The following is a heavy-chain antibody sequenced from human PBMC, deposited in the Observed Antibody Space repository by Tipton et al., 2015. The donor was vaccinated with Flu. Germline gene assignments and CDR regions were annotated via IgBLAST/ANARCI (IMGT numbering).Heavy chain of an antibody. CDR3: AIRGSRGYRRAFDI. CDR1: GGSISSGGYY. J-gene: IGHJ3*02. D-gene: IGHD3-22*01. V-gene: IGHV4-31*03. CDR2: IYYSGST. Sequence: TLSLTCTVSGGSISSGGYYWSWIRQHPGKGLEWIGYIYYSGSTYYNPSLKSRVTISVDTSKNQFSLKLSSVTAADTAVYYCAIRGSRGYRRAFDIWGRGTMVTVSS.